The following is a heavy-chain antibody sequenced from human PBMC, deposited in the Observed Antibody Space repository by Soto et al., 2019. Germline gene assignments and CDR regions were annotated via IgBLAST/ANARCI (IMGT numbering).Heavy chain of an antibody. CDR1: GDSISSDN. V-gene: IGHV4-59*01. CDR3: ARRNGDYPRIYYFDY. Sequence: SETLSLTCTVSGDSISSDNWSWIRQSPGKGLEWIGHVSNGGVNYTNPSLKGRVTISTDTSKNQFFLNLNSVTAADTAFYFCARRNGDYPRIYYFDYWDHGTLVTVSS. J-gene: IGHJ4*01. D-gene: IGHD4-17*01. CDR2: VSNGGVN.